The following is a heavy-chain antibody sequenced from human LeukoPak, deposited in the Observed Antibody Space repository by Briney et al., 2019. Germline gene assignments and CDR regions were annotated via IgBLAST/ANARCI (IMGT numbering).Heavy chain of an antibody. CDR1: GGSISSYY. CDR3: ARDGYGLDY. Sequence: SETLSLTCTVSGGSISSYYWSWIRQPPGKGLEWIGYIYYSGSTNYNPSLKSRVTISVDTTKNQFSLKLSSVTAADTAVYYCARDGYGLDYWGQGTLVTVSS. J-gene: IGHJ4*02. V-gene: IGHV4-59*01. D-gene: IGHD3-22*01. CDR2: IYYSGST.